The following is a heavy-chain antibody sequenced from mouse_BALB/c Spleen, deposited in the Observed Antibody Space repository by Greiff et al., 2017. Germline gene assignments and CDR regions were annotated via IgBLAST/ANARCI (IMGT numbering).Heavy chain of an antibody. CDR1: GFTFSSFG. V-gene: IGHV5-17*02. D-gene: IGHD1-1*01. Sequence: DVMLVESGGGLVQPGGSRKLSCAASGFTFSSFGMHWVRQAPEKGLEWVAYISSGSSTIYYADTVKGRFTISRDNPKNTLFLQMTSLRSEDTAMYYCARACGNYGESAMDYWGQGTLVTVS. CDR3: ARACGNYGESAMDY. CDR2: ISSGSSTI. J-gene: IGHJ4*01.